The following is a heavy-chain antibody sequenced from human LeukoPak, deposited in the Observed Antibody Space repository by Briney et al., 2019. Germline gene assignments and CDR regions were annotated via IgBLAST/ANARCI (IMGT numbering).Heavy chain of an antibody. V-gene: IGHV3-30-3*01. CDR2: ISYDGSDK. J-gene: IGHJ4*02. D-gene: IGHD3-10*01. CDR1: GFTFSSYA. Sequence: GGSLRLSCAASGFTFSSYAMNWVRQAPGKGLEWVAVISYDGSDKYYADYVKGRFTISRDSSKDTLYLQMNSLRIEDTAVYYCAKVFEVRGARRPKDYWGQGTLVTVSS. CDR3: AKVFEVRGARRPKDY.